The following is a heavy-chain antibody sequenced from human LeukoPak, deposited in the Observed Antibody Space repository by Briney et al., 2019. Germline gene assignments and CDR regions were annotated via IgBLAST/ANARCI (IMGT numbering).Heavy chain of an antibody. CDR1: GYTFTSYG. Sequence: ASVKVSCKASGYTFTSYGITWVRQAPRQGLEWMGWISAYNGKTNYAQKFQGRVTLTTDTSTSTACMELRSLRSDDTAVYYCASCHCTNGVCYGECEYFQHWGQGTLVTVYS. V-gene: IGHV1-18*01. D-gene: IGHD2-8*01. J-gene: IGHJ1*01. CDR2: ISAYNGKT. CDR3: ASCHCTNGVCYGECEYFQH.